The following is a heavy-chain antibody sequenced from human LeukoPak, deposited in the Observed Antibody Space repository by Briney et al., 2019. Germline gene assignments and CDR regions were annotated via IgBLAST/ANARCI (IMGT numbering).Heavy chain of an antibody. J-gene: IGHJ4*02. CDR1: GYTFTSYD. CDR3: ATIVFGVVTQAPAFDY. V-gene: IGHV1-8*01. D-gene: IGHD3-3*01. Sequence: ASVKVSCKASGYTFTSYDINWVRQATGQGLEWMGWMNPNSGNTGYAQKFQGRVTMTRNTSISTAYMELSSLRSEDTAVYYCATIVFGVVTQAPAFDYWGQGTLVTVSS. CDR2: MNPNSGNT.